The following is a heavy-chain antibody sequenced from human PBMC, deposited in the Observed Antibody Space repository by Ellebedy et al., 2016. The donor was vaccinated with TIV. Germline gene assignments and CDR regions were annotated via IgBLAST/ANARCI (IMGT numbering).Heavy chain of an antibody. Sequence: MPSETLSLTCTVSGGSISSYYWSWIRQPPGKGLEWIAFIHYNGNTNYNPSLKSRVTISVDTSKNQFSLNLSSVTAADTAVYSCAREAVAGEWFDPWGQGTLVTVSS. CDR3: AREAVAGEWFDP. J-gene: IGHJ5*02. CDR2: IHYNGNT. D-gene: IGHD6-19*01. CDR1: GGSISSYY. V-gene: IGHV4-59*12.